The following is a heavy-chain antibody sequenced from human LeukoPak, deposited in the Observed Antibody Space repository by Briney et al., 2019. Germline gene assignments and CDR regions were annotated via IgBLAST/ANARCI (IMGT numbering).Heavy chain of an antibody. D-gene: IGHD6-13*01. CDR1: GFTFSNNG. J-gene: IGHJ4*02. CDR3: AKGRPQTSSDKEFEY. V-gene: IGHV3-30*18. Sequence: PGRSLRLSCSASGFTFSNNGIHWVRQAPGKGLEWVAAISDDESYKFYADSVKGRFTISRDNSNNMVNLQMNSLRAEDTAVYYCAKGRPQTSSDKEFEYWGQGTLVTVSS. CDR2: ISDDESYK.